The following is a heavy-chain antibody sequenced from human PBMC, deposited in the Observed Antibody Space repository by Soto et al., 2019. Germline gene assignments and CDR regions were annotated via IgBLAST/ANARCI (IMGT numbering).Heavy chain of an antibody. J-gene: IGHJ5*02. CDR2: ISWNSDKI. Sequence: EVQLVESGGGLVQPGMSLRLSCAASGFTFDDYAMHWVRQAPGKGLEWVSGISWNSDKIDYADSVRGRFTISRDNAKKSLYLAMNRLGSEDTGFYFCTKEVGRGGGWFDPWGPGTLVTVSS. V-gene: IGHV3-9*01. D-gene: IGHD1-26*01. CDR1: GFTFDDYA. CDR3: TKEVGRGGGWFDP.